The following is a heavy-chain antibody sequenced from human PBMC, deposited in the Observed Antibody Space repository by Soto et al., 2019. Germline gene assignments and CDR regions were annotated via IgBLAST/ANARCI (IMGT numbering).Heavy chain of an antibody. CDR3: ARVTGEWLRLPLGY. CDR1: GYTFTVYY. V-gene: IGHV1-2*02. D-gene: IGHD5-12*01. Sequence: ASVKVSCKASGYTFTVYYMHCVLQSPGQGLEWMGWINPNSGGTNYAQKFQGRVTMTRDTSISTAYMELSRLRSDGTAVYYCARVTGEWLRLPLGYWGQGTLVTVSS. CDR2: INPNSGGT. J-gene: IGHJ4*02.